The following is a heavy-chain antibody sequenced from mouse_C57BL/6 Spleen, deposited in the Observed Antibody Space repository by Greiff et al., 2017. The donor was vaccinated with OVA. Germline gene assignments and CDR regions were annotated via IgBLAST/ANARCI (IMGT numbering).Heavy chain of an antibody. CDR3: ATQFTTVRDYYVMDY. D-gene: IGHD1-1*01. V-gene: IGHV1-39*01. CDR2: INPNYGTT. CDR1: GYSFTDYN. Sequence: EVQLQQSGPELVKPGASVKISCKASGYSFTDYNMNWVKQSNGKSLEWIGVINPNYGTTSYNQKFKGKATLTVDQSSSTAYMQLNSLTSEDSAVYYCATQFTTVRDYYVMDYWGQGTSVTVSS. J-gene: IGHJ4*01.